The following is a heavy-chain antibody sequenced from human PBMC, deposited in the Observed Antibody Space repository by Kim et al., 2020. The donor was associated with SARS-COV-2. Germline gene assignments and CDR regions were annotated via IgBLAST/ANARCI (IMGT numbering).Heavy chain of an antibody. CDR2: IWYDGSNE. J-gene: IGHJ4*02. CDR3: VRDMSQRSYLDY. D-gene: IGHD3-10*01. V-gene: IGHV3-33*01. Sequence: GGSLRLSCAASGFTFSSHSMHWVRQAPGKGLEWVAIIWYDGSNEFYSDSVKGRFTISRDNSKNTLYLQMNSLRAEDTAVYYCVRDMSQRSYLDYWGQGTLVTVSS. CDR1: GFTFSSHS.